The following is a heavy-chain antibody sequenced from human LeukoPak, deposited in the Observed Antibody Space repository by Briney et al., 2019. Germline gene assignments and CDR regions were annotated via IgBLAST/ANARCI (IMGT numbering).Heavy chain of an antibody. CDR2: IIPIFGTA. J-gene: IGHJ5*02. Sequence: ASVKVSCNASEGTFSSYAISWVRQAPGQGLEWMGGIIPIFGTANYAQKFQGRVTITTDESTSTAYMELSSLRSEDTAVYYCARESSCSSTSCYNGWFDPWGQGTLVTVSS. D-gene: IGHD2-2*02. CDR1: EGTFSSYA. V-gene: IGHV1-69*05. CDR3: ARESSCSSTSCYNGWFDP.